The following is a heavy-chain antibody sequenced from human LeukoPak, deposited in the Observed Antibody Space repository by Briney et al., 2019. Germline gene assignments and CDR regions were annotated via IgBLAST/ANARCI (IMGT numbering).Heavy chain of an antibody. Sequence: RPSETLSLTCTVSGGSISSYYWSWIRQPPGKGLEWIGYIYYSGSTNYNPSHKSRVTISVDTSKNQFSMKLSSVTAADTAVYYCARVYYYDSSGYQPSYYFDYWGQGTLVTVSS. CDR2: IYYSGST. J-gene: IGHJ4*02. CDR1: GGSISSYY. CDR3: ARVYYYDSSGYQPSYYFDY. V-gene: IGHV4-59*01. D-gene: IGHD3-22*01.